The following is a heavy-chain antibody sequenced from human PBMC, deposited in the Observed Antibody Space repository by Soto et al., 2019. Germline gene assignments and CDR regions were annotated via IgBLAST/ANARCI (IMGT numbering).Heavy chain of an antibody. CDR1: GYTFTSYG. CDR2: ISAHNGNT. V-gene: IGHV1-18*01. J-gene: IGHJ4*02. CDR3: ARRQIQGSCDY. Sequence: GASVKVSCKASGYTFTSYGISWVRQAPGQGLEWMGWISAHNGNTKYAQKIQGRVTMTTDTSTSTAYMELRSLRSDDTAVYYCARRQIQGSCDYWGQGTLVTVSS. D-gene: IGHD3-10*01.